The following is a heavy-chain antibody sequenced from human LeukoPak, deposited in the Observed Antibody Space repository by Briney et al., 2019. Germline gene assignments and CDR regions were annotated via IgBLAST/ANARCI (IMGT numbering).Heavy chain of an antibody. CDR1: GFTFSSYE. CDR2: ISSSSSTI. Sequence: GGSLRLSCAASGFTFSSYEMNWVRQAPGKGLEWVSYISSSSSTIYYADSVKGRFTISRDNAKNSLYLQMNSLRAEDTAVYYWAGEGSAGGGAFDIWGQGTMVTVSS. D-gene: IGHD3-10*01. J-gene: IGHJ3*02. V-gene: IGHV3-48*03. CDR3: AGEGSAGGGAFDI.